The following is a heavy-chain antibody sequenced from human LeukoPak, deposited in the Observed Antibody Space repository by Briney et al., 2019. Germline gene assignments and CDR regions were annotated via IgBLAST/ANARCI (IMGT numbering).Heavy chain of an antibody. J-gene: IGHJ5*02. V-gene: IGHV4-39*01. Sequence: SETLSLTCTVSGGSISSSGYYWGWIRQPPGKGLEWIARIYYSGSTYYNPSLKSRVTISVDTSKNHLSLKLSSLTAADTAVYYCARHEYSGSYYGLSWFDPWGQGTLVTVSS. D-gene: IGHD1-26*01. CDR3: ARHEYSGSYYGLSWFDP. CDR1: GGSISSSGYY. CDR2: IYYSGST.